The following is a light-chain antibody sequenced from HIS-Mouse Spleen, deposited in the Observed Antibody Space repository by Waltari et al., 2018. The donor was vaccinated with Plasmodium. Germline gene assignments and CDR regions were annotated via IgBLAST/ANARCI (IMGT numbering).Light chain of an antibody. CDR2: KDS. CDR1: VLAKKY. V-gene: IGLV3-27*01. CDR3: YSAADNNLV. J-gene: IGLJ3*02. Sequence: SYALTQPSSVSVSPAQTARIPCPGDVLAKKYARWFQQKPGQAPGLVIYKDSERPSGIPERFSGSSSGTTVTLTISGAQVEDEADYYCYSAADNNLVFGGGTKLTVL.